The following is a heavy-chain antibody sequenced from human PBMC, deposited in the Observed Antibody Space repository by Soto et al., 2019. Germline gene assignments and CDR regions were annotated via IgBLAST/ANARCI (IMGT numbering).Heavy chain of an antibody. V-gene: IGHV1-69*13. CDR1: GGTFSSYA. Sequence: SVKVSCKASGGTFSSYAISWVRQAPGQGLEWMGGIIPIFGTANYAQKFQGRVTITADESTSTAYMELSSLRSEDTAVYYCARDDGPKRPSVAGTGVKFDYWGQGALVTVSS. CDR2: IIPIFGTA. D-gene: IGHD6-19*01. J-gene: IGHJ4*02. CDR3: ARDDGPKRPSVAGTGVKFDY.